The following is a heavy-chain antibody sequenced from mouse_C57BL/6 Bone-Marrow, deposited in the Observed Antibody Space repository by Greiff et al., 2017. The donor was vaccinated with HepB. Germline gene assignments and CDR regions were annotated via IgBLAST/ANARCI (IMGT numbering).Heavy chain of an antibody. CDR1: GYTFTSYG. J-gene: IGHJ2*01. V-gene: IGHV1-81*01. CDR3: ANYYGSSWDY. CDR2: IYPRSGNT. Sequence: QVHVKQSGAELARPGASVKLSCKASGYTFTSYGISWVKQRTGQGLEWIGEIYPRSGNTYYNEKFKGKATLTADKSSSTAYMELRSLTSEDSAVYFCANYYGSSWDYWGQGTTLTVSS. D-gene: IGHD1-1*01.